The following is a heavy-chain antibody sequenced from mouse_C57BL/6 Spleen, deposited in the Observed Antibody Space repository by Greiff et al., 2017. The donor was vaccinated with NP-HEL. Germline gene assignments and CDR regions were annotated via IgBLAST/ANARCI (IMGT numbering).Heavy chain of an antibody. CDR1: GYAFTNYL. D-gene: IGHD1-1*01. J-gene: IGHJ3*01. CDR3: AREIYYGSSSLFAY. V-gene: IGHV1-54*01. CDR2: INPGSGGT. Sequence: QVQLKESGAELVRPGTSVKVSCKASGYAFTNYLIEWVKQRPGQGLEWIGVINPGSGGTNYNEKFKGQATIDADKSARTAYMQLSSLTSEDSAVYFCAREIYYGSSSLFAYWGQGTLVTVSA.